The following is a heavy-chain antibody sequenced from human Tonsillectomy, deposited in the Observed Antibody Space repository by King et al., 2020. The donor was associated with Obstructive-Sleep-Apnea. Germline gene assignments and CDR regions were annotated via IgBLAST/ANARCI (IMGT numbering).Heavy chain of an antibody. J-gene: IGHJ4*02. Sequence: VQLVESGGGLVQPGGSLRLFCSASGFTFSSYAMHWVRQAPGKGLEYVSAISSNGGSTYYADSVKGRFTISRDNSKNTLYLQMSSLRAEDTAVYYCVKVSRGYSYGNDYWGQGTLVTVSS. CDR3: VKVSRGYSYGNDY. CDR2: ISSNGGST. D-gene: IGHD5-18*01. CDR1: GFTFSSYA. V-gene: IGHV3-64D*06.